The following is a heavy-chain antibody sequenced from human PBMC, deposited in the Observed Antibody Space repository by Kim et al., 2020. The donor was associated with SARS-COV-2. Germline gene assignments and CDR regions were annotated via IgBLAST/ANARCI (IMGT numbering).Heavy chain of an antibody. CDR1: GFTFSSYD. V-gene: IGHV3-13*05. Sequence: GGSLRLSCAASGFTFSSYDMHWVRQATGKGLEWVSAIGTAGDPYYPGSVKGRFTISRENAKNSLYLQMNSLRAGDTAVYYCARSNLMWSGGHYGMDVWGQGTTVTVSS. J-gene: IGHJ6*02. CDR3: ARSNLMWSGGHYGMDV. D-gene: IGHD3-3*01. CDR2: IGTAGDP.